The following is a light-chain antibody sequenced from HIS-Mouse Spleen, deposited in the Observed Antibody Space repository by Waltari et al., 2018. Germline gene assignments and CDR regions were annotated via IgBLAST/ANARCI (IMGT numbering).Light chain of an antibody. J-gene: IGLJ3*02. V-gene: IGLV1-47*01. CDR2: GNN. CDR1: SSNIGSNY. Sequence: QSVLTQPPSASGTPGQRVTISCSGSSSNIGSNYVYWYQQLPGTAPKLRIYGNNQRPSGVPDRFSGSESGTSGSLAIGGLRSEDEADYYCAAWDDSLSGPVFGGGTKLTVL. CDR3: AAWDDSLSGPV.